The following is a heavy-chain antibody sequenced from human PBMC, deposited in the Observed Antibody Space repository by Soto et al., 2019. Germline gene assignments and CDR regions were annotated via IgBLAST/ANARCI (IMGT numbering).Heavy chain of an antibody. CDR2: IHYSGST. V-gene: IGHV4-59*01. J-gene: IGHJ5*02. Sequence: SETLYLTCIVSRGSISRSYWTWIRQPPGKGLEWIGYIHYSGSTNCNPSLKSRVTISVDTSKNQFSLKLSSVTAADTAVYYCASTSDYYDSSGYSWFDPWGQGTLVTVS. D-gene: IGHD3-22*01. CDR1: RGSISRSY. CDR3: ASTSDYYDSSGYSWFDP.